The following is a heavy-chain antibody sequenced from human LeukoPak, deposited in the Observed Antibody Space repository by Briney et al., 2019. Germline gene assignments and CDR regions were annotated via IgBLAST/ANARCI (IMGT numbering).Heavy chain of an antibody. CDR2: IYYSGST. V-gene: IGHV4-59*02. CDR1: SGSVSSYY. D-gene: IGHD2-15*01. J-gene: IGHJ4*02. Sequence: PSETLSLTYTVSSGSVSSYYWSWIRQPAGKGLEWIGYIYYSGSTHYNPSLESRVTMSVDTSKNQFSLKMSSVTAADTAVYYCARVGAYCSGGACYDYWGQGTLVTVSS. CDR3: ARVGAYCSGGACYDY.